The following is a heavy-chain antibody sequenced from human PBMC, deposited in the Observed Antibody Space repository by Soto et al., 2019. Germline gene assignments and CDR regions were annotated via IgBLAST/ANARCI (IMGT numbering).Heavy chain of an antibody. CDR1: GFTFSNYA. Sequence: EVQLLESGGGLVQPGGSLRLSCAASGFTFSNYAMSWVRQAPGKGLEWVSAISGSGGSKYYADSVKGRLTISRDNSKNTLYRQMNSLRGEDTAVYYCAKDTGNFDWYFDCWGQGTLVTVSS. D-gene: IGHD3-9*01. J-gene: IGHJ4*02. CDR2: ISGSGGSK. V-gene: IGHV3-23*01. CDR3: AKDTGNFDWYFDC.